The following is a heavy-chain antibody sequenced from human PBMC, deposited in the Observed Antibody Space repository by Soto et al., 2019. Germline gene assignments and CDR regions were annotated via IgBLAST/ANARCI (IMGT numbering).Heavy chain of an antibody. D-gene: IGHD2-2*01. Sequence: QLQLQESGSGLVKPSQTLSLTCAVSGGSISSGCYSWSWIRQPPGKGLEWIGYIYHSGSTYYNPCLKSRVTISVDRSKNQFSLKLSSVTAADTAVYYSARYDDCISTSCENWCDPGGEGTLVIVSA. J-gene: IGHJ5*02. CDR2: IYHSGST. CDR1: GGSISSGCYS. CDR3: ARYDDCISTSCENWCDP. V-gene: IGHV4-30-2*01.